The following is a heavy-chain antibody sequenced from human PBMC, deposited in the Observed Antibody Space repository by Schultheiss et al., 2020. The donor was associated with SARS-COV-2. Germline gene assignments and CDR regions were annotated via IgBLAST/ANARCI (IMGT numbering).Heavy chain of an antibody. CDR2: INPNSGGT. D-gene: IGHD2-8*02. V-gene: IGHV1-2*04. CDR3: AREYCTGGVCRFDY. J-gene: IGHJ4*02. CDR1: GYTFTGYY. Sequence: GGSLRLSCKASGYTFTGYYMHWVRQAPGQGLEWMGWINPNSGGTNYAQKFQGWVTMTRDTSISTAYMELSRLRSDDTAVYYCAREYCTGGVCRFDYWGQGTLVTVSS.